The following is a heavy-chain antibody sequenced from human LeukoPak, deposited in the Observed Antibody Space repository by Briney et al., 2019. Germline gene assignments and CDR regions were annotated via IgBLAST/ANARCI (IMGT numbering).Heavy chain of an antibody. V-gene: IGHV4-38-2*02. Sequence: SETLSLTCTVSGYSISSGYYWGWIRQPPGKGLEWIGSIYHSGSTYYNPSLKSRVTISVDTSKNQFSLKLSSVTAADTAVYYCARDPVMSFIPDDYWGQGTLVTVSS. CDR1: GYSISSGYY. CDR3: ARDPVMSFIPDDY. D-gene: IGHD3-16*01. J-gene: IGHJ4*02. CDR2: IYHSGST.